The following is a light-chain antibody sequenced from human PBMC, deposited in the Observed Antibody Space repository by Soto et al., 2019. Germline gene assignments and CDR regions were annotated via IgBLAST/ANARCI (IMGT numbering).Light chain of an antibody. CDR2: QIS. Sequence: DIVLTQTPLSSPVTLGQPASISCRSSQSLVHSNGNTYLSWLQQRPGQPPRPLIYQISNRFSGVPDRFSGSGAGTDFTLKISRVEAEDVGIYYCMQATQLSLPTFGGGTKVEIE. CDR3: MQATQLSLPT. V-gene: IGKV2-24*01. CDR1: QSLVHSNGNTY. J-gene: IGKJ4*01.